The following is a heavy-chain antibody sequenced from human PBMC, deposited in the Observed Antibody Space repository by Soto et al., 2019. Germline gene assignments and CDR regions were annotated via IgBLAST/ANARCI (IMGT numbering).Heavy chain of an antibody. V-gene: IGHV3-48*04. Sequence: GGSLRLSCAASGFTFSSYSMSWIRQAPGKGLEWVSYISSSGSTIYYADSVKGRFTISRDNAKNSLYLQMNSLRAEDTAVYYCARDPRAYDFWSGYYYFDYWGQGTLVTVSS. CDR1: GFTFSSYS. D-gene: IGHD3-3*01. CDR2: ISSSGSTI. J-gene: IGHJ4*02. CDR3: ARDPRAYDFWSGYYYFDY.